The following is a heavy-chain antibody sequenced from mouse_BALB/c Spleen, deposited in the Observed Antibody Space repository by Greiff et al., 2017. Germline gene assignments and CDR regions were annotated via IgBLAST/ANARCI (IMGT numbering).Heavy chain of an antibody. Sequence: VKLVESGPGLVQPSQSLSITCTVSGFSLTSYGVHWVRQSPGKGLEWLGVIWSGGSTDYNAAFISRLSISKDNSKSQFFFKMNSLQADDTAIYYCARNSGVWLRRAWFAYWGQGTLVTVSA. CDR1: GFSLTSYG. D-gene: IGHD2-2*01. CDR3: ARNSGVWLRRAWFAY. V-gene: IGHV2-4-1*01. CDR2: IWSGGST. J-gene: IGHJ3*01.